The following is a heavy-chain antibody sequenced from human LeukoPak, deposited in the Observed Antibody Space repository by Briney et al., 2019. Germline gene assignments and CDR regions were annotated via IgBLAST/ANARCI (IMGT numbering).Heavy chain of an antibody. Sequence: SETLSLTCTVSGGSISSYYWSWVRQPPGKGLEWIGYIYYSGSTNYNPCLKSRGNILVETSKKQCSLKLRCGAAADTAVYYCARYDYGGNFYYYGMDVWGQGTTVPVSS. V-gene: IGHV4-59*01. CDR3: ARYDYGGNFYYYGMDV. CDR2: IYYSGST. D-gene: IGHD4-23*01. J-gene: IGHJ6*02. CDR1: GGSISSYY.